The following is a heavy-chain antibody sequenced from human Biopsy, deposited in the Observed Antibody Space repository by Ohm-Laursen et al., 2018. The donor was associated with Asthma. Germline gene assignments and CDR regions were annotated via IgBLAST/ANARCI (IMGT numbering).Heavy chain of an antibody. CDR3: ARGAYYDFWSGYSRPIPGYYGMDV. CDR1: GFTFNSYG. Sequence: SLRLSCAATGFTFNSYGMHWVRQAPGKGLEWVAVISYDGRNKYYGDSVKGRFTISRDNSKNTVYLQMISLRVEDTSVYYCARGAYYDFWSGYSRPIPGYYGMDVWGHGTTVTVSS. D-gene: IGHD3-3*01. CDR2: ISYDGRNK. V-gene: IGHV3-30*03. J-gene: IGHJ6*02.